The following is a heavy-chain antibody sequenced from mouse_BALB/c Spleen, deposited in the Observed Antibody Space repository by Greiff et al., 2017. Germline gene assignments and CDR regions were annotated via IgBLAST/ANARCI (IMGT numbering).Heavy chain of an antibody. V-gene: IGHV3-2*02. CDR2: ISYSGST. Sequence: EVQLVESGPGLVKPSQSLSLTCTVTGYSITSDYAWNWIRQFPGNKLEWMGYISYSGSTSYNPSLKSRISITRDTSKNQFFLQLNSVTTEDTATYYCARGGFSFDYWGQGTTLTVSS. J-gene: IGHJ2*01. CDR3: ARGGFSFDY. CDR1: GYSITSDYA.